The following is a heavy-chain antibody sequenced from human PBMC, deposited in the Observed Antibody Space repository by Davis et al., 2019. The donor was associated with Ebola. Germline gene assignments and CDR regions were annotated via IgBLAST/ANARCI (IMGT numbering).Heavy chain of an antibody. CDR3: ARDLPGGDWYFDL. V-gene: IGHV3-23*01. CDR2: ISGSGGST. J-gene: IGHJ2*01. Sequence: PGGSLRLSCAASGFTFSSYAMSWVRQAPGKGLEWVSAISGSGGSTYYADCVKGRFTISRDNSKNTLYLQMNSLRAEDTAVYYCARDLPGGDWYFDLWGRGTLVTVSS. D-gene: IGHD1-14*01. CDR1: GFTFSSYA.